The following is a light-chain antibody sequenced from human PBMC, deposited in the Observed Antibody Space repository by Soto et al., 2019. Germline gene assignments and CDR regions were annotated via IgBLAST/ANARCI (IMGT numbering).Light chain of an antibody. Sequence: EMQLTQNPSFLSASVGDRVTITCRASQGIRSYLAWYQQKPGKAPNLLIYSASTLQSGVPSRFSGSGSGTEFTLTISSLQPEDFTTYYCQQLNDYPLTFGGGTKVDIK. CDR3: QQLNDYPLT. CDR1: QGIRSY. CDR2: SAS. J-gene: IGKJ4*01. V-gene: IGKV1-9*01.